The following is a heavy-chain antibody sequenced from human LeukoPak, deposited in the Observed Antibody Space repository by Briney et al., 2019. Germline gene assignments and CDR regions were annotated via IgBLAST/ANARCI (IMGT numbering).Heavy chain of an antibody. J-gene: IGHJ5*02. D-gene: IGHD3-16*02. V-gene: IGHV1-8*01. CDR2: MNPNSGNT. CDR3: AREKRYYVWGSYRYNQLEDP. Sequence: ASVKVSCKASGYTFTSYDINWVRQATGQGLEWGGWMNPNSGNTGYAHKFQGRVTMTRNTSLSTAYMGLSSLRSEDTAGYYCAREKRYYVWGSYRYNQLEDPWGQGTLVTVSS. CDR1: GYTFTSYD.